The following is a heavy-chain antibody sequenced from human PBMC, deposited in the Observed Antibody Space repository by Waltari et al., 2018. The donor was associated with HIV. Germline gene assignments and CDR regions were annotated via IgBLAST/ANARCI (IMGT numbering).Heavy chain of an antibody. J-gene: IGHJ4*02. V-gene: IGHV3-30*18. CDR3: AKDLSMFYHGSGFDY. Sequence: QVQLVESGGAVVQSGESLTLSCEVSGFDVGAFGIHWVRQAPGKGLECVAVVSYDGNTFYSSDVKGRVTMCRDTTKNTMFLHMDRLKVDDRAVYYCAKDLSMFYHGSGFDYWGPGTPVTV. CDR2: VSYDGNT. CDR1: GFDVGAFG. D-gene: IGHD3-10*01.